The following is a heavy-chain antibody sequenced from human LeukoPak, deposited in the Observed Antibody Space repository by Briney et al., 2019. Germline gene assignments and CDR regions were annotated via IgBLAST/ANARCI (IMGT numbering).Heavy chain of an antibody. V-gene: IGHV4-4*02. Sequence: SETLSLTCAVSGGSISSSNWWSWVRQPPGKGLEWIGEIYHSGSTNYNPSLKSRVTISVDKSKNQFSLKLSSVTAADTAVYYCARGELSGWHQYYFDYWGQGTLVTVSS. CDR3: ARGELSGWHQYYFDY. J-gene: IGHJ4*02. D-gene: IGHD6-19*01. CDR2: IYHSGST. CDR1: GGSISSSNW.